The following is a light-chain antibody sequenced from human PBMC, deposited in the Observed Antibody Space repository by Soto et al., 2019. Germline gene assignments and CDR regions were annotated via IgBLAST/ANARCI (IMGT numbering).Light chain of an antibody. CDR2: NNN. CDR1: NIGSKS. Sequence: SSVLTQPPSVSVAPGQTARITCGGNNIGSKSVHWYQQKPGQAPVLVVYNNNDQPSGIPERFSGSNSGNTATLTISRVEAGDEADYYCQVWDSSSDHVVFGGGTKLTVL. CDR3: QVWDSSSDHVV. V-gene: IGLV3-21*02. J-gene: IGLJ2*01.